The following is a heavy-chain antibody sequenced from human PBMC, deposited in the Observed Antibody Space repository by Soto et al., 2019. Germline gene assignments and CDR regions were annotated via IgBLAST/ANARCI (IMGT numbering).Heavy chain of an antibody. V-gene: IGHV5-51*01. J-gene: IGHJ3*02. D-gene: IGHD1-1*01. CDR2: IFPGDSDT. Sequence: GESLKISCKGSGYSFTNYWIGWVRQMPGKGLEWMGIIFPGDSDTRYSPSFQGQVTISADKSISTAYLQWSSLQASDTAMFYCTRHPTLSEAFDICGQGTTVTVSS. CDR3: TRHPTLSEAFDI. CDR1: GYSFTNYW.